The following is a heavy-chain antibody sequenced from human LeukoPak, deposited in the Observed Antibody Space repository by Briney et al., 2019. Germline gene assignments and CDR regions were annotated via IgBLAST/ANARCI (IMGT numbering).Heavy chain of an antibody. CDR1: GYTFTSYY. D-gene: IGHD6-6*01. CDR3: ARAYSTSSPFDY. CDR2: INPSGGST. V-gene: IGHV1-46*01. Sequence: GASVKVSCKASGYTFTSYYMHWVRQAPGQGLEWMGIINPSGGSTSYTQKFQGRVTMTGDTSMSTVYLELSSLRSEDTAVYYCARAYSTSSPFDYWGQGTLVTVSS. J-gene: IGHJ4*02.